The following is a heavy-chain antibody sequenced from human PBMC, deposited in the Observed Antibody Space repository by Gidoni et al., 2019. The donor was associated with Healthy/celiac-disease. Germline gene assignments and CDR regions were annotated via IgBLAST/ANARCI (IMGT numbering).Heavy chain of an antibody. CDR1: GFTFSSYG. D-gene: IGHD3-10*01. CDR3: AKDSEDRGWFDP. J-gene: IGHJ5*02. V-gene: IGHV3-30*18. CDR2: ISYDGSNK. Sequence: QVRLVESGGGVVQPGRSLSLPCAASGFTFSSYGMHGFRQAPGKGLAWVAVISYDGSNKYYADSVKGRFTISRDNSKNTLYLQMNSLRAEDTAGYYCAKDSEDRGWFDPWGQGTLVTVSS.